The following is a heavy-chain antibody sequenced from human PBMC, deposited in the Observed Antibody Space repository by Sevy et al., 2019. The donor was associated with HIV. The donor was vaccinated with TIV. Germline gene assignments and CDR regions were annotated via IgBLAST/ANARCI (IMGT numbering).Heavy chain of an antibody. D-gene: IGHD6-6*01. J-gene: IGHJ4*02. V-gene: IGHV1-2*02. CDR1: GYTFTGYY. Sequence: ATVKVSCKASGYTFTGYYMHWVRQAPGQGLEWMGWINPNSGGTNYAQKFQGRVTMTRDTSISTAYMELSRLRSDDTAVYYCARDDPLVDSSSSENFDYWGQGTLVTVSS. CDR3: ARDDPLVDSSSSENFDY. CDR2: INPNSGGT.